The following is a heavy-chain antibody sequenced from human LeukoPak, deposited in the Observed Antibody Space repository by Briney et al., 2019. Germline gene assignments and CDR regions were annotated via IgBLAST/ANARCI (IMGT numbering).Heavy chain of an antibody. Sequence: GGSLRLSCAASGFTFRSYWMHWVRQAPGKGLVWVSRINSDGSSTNYADSVKGRFTISRDNAKNTLYLQMNSLRAEDTALYYCAKDRGGSSQLGDAFDVWGQGTMVSVSS. V-gene: IGHV3-74*01. CDR1: GFTFRSYW. CDR2: INSDGSST. CDR3: AKDRGGSSQLGDAFDV. D-gene: IGHD2-15*01. J-gene: IGHJ3*01.